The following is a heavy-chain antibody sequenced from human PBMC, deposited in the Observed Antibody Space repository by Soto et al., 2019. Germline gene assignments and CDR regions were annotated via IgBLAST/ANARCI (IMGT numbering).Heavy chain of an antibody. Sequence: EVQLVESGGGLVQPGGSLRLSCAASGFTFSNYEMHWVRQVTGKGLEWVSGIGTAGDTKYVGSVKGRFTISRDNAKNSLYLQMXSLRXEXTAVYYCAGRRQVINDHYGLADWGQGTTVIVSS. V-gene: IGHV3-13*01. D-gene: IGHD2-21*01. CDR2: IGTAGDT. CDR3: AGRRQVINDHYGLAD. J-gene: IGHJ6*02. CDR1: GFTFSNYE.